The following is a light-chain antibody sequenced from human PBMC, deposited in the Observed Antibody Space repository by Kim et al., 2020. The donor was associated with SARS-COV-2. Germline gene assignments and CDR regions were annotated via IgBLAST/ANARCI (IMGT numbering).Light chain of an antibody. CDR3: QSYDANNQGV. J-gene: IGLJ3*02. CDR2: EDN. V-gene: IGLV6-57*02. Sequence: NFMLTQPLSVSGSPGKTITISCAGSGVNIASNYVQWYQQRPGSAPTTVIYEDNQRPSGVPDRFSGSIDSSSNSASLTISGLKTEDEADYYCQSYDANNQGVFGGGTKLTVL. CDR1: GVNIASNY.